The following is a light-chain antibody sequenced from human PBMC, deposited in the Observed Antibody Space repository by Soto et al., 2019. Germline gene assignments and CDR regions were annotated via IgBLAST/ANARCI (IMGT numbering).Light chain of an antibody. Sequence: EIVMTQSPATLSVSPGERATLSCRASQSVRSNLAWYQQKPGQAPRLLIYGASTRATGSPARFSGSGSGTEFTLTISSLQSEDFAVYYCQQYNNWPALTFGGGTKVEIK. V-gene: IGKV3-15*01. CDR2: GAS. J-gene: IGKJ4*01. CDR3: QQYNNWPALT. CDR1: QSVRSN.